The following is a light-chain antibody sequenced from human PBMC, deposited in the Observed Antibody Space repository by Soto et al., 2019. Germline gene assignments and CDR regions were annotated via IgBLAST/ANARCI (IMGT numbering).Light chain of an antibody. J-gene: IGKJ1*01. CDR1: QSISSW. CDR2: KAS. CDR3: QQYISYEWT. V-gene: IGKV1-5*03. Sequence: DIRMTQSPSTLSASVGDRVTITCRASQSISSWLAWYQQKPGKAPKLLIYKASSLESGVPSRFSGSGSGTEFTLTISSLQPDDFATYYCQQYISYEWTFGQGTKVEIK.